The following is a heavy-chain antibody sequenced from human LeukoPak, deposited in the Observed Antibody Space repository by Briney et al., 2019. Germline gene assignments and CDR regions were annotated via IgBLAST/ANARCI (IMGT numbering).Heavy chain of an antibody. CDR1: GGSISSYY. D-gene: IGHD2-2*01. V-gene: IGHV4-59*08. CDR2: IYYSGST. Sequence: SETLSLTCTVSGGSISSYYWSWIRQPPGKGLEWIGYIYYSGSTNYNPSLKSRVPISVDTSKNQFSLKLSSVTAADTAVYYCATSLAQCSSCPFDYWGQGTLVTVSS. CDR3: ATSLAQCSSCPFDY. J-gene: IGHJ4*02.